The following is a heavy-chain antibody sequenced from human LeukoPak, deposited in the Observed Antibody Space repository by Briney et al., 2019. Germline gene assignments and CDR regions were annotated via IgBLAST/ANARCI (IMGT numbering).Heavy chain of an antibody. CDR1: GYSISSGYY. V-gene: IGHV4-38-2*02. CDR3: ARDLGVGATGYFDY. Sequence: SETLSLTCTVSGYSISSGYYWGWIRQPPGKGLEWIGSIYHSGSTYYNPSLKSRVTISVDTSKNQFSLKLSSVTAADTAVYYCARDLGVGATGYFDYWGQGTLVTVSS. J-gene: IGHJ4*02. CDR2: IYHSGST. D-gene: IGHD1-26*01.